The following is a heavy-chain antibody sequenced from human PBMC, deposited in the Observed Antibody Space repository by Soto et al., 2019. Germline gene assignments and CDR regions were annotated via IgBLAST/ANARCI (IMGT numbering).Heavy chain of an antibody. V-gene: IGHV4-59*12. CDR2: IHYSVGT. D-gene: IGHD1-20*01. CDR1: GGSINDYY. J-gene: IGHJ6*03. CDR3: ASTSPYNLHHIDV. Sequence: WETLSLTCTVSGGSINDYYWTWIRQSPGKGLEWMGYIHYSVGTSYNPSLKSRVTISLDMSKSQFSLKLTSVTAADTAVYYCASTSPYNLHHIDVWGKGTTVTVSS.